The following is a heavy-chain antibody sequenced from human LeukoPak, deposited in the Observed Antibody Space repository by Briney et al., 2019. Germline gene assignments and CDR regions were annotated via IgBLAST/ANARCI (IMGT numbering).Heavy chain of an antibody. Sequence: SETLSLTCAVSGYSISSGYYWGWIRQPPGKGLEWIGSIYHSGSTYYNPSLKSRVTISVDTSKNQFSLKLSSVTAADTAVYYCARDPRRDGYNGNFDYWGQGTLVTVSS. D-gene: IGHD5-24*01. CDR3: ARDPRRDGYNGNFDY. J-gene: IGHJ4*02. V-gene: IGHV4-38-2*02. CDR2: IYHSGST. CDR1: GYSISSGYY.